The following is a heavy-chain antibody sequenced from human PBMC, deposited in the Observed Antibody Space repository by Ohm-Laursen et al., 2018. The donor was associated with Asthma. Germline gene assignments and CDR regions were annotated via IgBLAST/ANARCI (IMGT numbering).Heavy chain of an antibody. CDR2: IYYSGST. V-gene: IGHV4-59*01. Sequence: GTLSLTCTVSGGSISSYYWSWIRQPPGKGLEWIGYIYYSGSTNYDPSLTSRVTISLDTSKNQFSLKLSSVTAADTAVYYCARQARYLTSGSYYSTFDSWGQGTLVTVSS. CDR1: GGSISSYY. D-gene: IGHD3-10*01. CDR3: ARQARYLTSGSYYSTFDS. J-gene: IGHJ4*02.